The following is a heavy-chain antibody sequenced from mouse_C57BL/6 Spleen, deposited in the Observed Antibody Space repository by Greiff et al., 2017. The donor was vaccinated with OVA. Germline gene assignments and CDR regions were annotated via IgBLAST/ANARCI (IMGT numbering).Heavy chain of an antibody. CDR3: ATLTLDSSGYFFDY. Sequence: EVQVVESGGDLVKPGGSLKLSCAASGFTFSSYGMSWVRQTPDKRLEWVATISSGGSYTYYPDSVKGRFTISRDNAKNTLYLQMSSLKSEDTAMYYCATLTLDSSGYFFDYWGQGTTLTVSS. J-gene: IGHJ2*01. V-gene: IGHV5-6*01. D-gene: IGHD3-2*02. CDR1: GFTFSSYG. CDR2: ISSGGSYT.